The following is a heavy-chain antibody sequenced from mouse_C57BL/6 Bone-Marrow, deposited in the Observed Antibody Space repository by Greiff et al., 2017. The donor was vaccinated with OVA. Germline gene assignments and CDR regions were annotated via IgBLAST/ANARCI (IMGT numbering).Heavy chain of an antibody. V-gene: IGHV1-81*01. CDR3: ARYGYYGSSYWYFDV. CDR2: IYPRSGNT. CDR1: GYTFTSYG. D-gene: IGHD1-1*01. J-gene: IGHJ1*03. Sequence: QVQLQQSGAELARPGASVKLSCTASGYTFTSYGISWVKQRTGQGLEWIGEIYPRSGNTYYNEKFKGKATLTADKSSSTAYMELRSLTSEDSAVYFCARYGYYGSSYWYFDVWGTGTTVTVSS.